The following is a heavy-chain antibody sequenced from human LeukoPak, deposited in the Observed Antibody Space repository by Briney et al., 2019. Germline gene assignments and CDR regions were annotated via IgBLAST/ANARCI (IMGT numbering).Heavy chain of an antibody. CDR3: ASYIVVVPAATGWFDP. V-gene: IGHV3-7*01. D-gene: IGHD2-2*01. CDR1: GFTFSSYW. CDR2: IKQDGSEK. Sequence: GGSLRLSCATSGFTFSSYWMSWVRQAPGKGLEWVANIKQDGSEKYYVDSVKGRFTISRDNAKKSLYLQMNSLRAEDTAVYYCASYIVVVPAATGWFDPWGQGTLVTVSS. J-gene: IGHJ5*02.